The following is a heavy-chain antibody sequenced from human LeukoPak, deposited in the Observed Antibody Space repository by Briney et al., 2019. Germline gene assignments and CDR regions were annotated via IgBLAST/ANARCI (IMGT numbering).Heavy chain of an antibody. CDR2: IYTSGST. CDR1: GGSISSGSYY. CDR3: ARDTMVRGVSY. D-gene: IGHD3-10*01. V-gene: IGHV4-61*02. J-gene: IGHJ4*02. Sequence: SETLSLTCTVSGGSISSGSYYWSWIRQPAGKGLEWIGRIYTSGSTNYNPSLKSRVTISVDTSKNQFSLKLSSVTAADTAVYYCARDTMVRGVSYWGQGTLVTVSS.